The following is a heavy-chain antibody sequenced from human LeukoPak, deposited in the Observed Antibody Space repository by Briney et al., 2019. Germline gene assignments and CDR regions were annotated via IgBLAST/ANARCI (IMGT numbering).Heavy chain of an antibody. CDR2: IYYSGST. J-gene: IGHJ4*02. CDR3: ARTGGVSGSYYAYDY. D-gene: IGHD1-26*01. V-gene: IGHV4-59*01. CDR1: GGSISSYY. Sequence: SETLSLTCTVSGGSISSYYWSWIRQPPGKGLEWIGYIYYSGSTNYNPSLKSRVTISVDTSKNQFSLKLSSVTAADTAVYYCARTGGVSGSYYAYDYWGQGTLVTVSS.